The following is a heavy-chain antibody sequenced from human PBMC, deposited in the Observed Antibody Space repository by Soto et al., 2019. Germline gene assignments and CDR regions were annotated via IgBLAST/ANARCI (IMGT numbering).Heavy chain of an antibody. CDR3: AKGSSSFSSSSGAAPGLFNY. CDR2: ISGSGGST. D-gene: IGHD6-6*01. J-gene: IGHJ4*02. Sequence: PGGSLRLSCAASGFTFSSYAMSWVRQAPGKGLEWVSAISGSGGSTYYADSVRGRFTISRDNSKNTLYLQMNSLRAEDTAVYYCAKGSSSFSSSSGAAPGLFNYWGQGTLVTVSS. CDR1: GFTFSSYA. V-gene: IGHV3-23*01.